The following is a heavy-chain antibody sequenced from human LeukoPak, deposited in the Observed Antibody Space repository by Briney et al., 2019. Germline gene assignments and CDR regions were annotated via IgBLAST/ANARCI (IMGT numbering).Heavy chain of an antibody. Sequence: GGSLRLSCAASGFTFRSYTMNWVRQPPGKGLKWVSSISSSSSYIYYADSVKGRFNISRDNAKNSLYLQMNSLRAEDTAVYYCARYPTVTTFGYWGQGTLVTVSS. J-gene: IGHJ4*02. CDR1: GFTFRSYT. CDR2: ISSSSSYI. D-gene: IGHD4-11*01. CDR3: ARYPTVTTFGY. V-gene: IGHV3-21*01.